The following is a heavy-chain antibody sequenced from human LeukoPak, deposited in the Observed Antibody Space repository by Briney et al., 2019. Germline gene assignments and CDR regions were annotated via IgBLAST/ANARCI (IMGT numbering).Heavy chain of an antibody. CDR3: ARDGGYGSYVSPSNWYFDL. CDR1: GFTVSSNY. V-gene: IGHV3-53*01. Sequence: GGSLRLSCAASGFTVSSNYMSWVRQAPGKGLEWVSVIYSGGSTYYADSVKGRFTISRDNSKNTLYLQMNNLRAEDTAVYYCARDGGYGSYVSPSNWYFDLWGRGTLVTVSS. J-gene: IGHJ2*01. D-gene: IGHD1-26*01. CDR2: IYSGGST.